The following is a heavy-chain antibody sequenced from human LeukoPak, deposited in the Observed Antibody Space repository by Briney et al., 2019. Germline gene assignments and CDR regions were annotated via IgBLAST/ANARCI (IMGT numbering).Heavy chain of an antibody. CDR2: LGRGGENR. J-gene: IGHJ6*02. CDR1: GFTFTDYS. V-gene: IGHV3-23*01. Sequence: GGSLRLSCAASGFTFTDYSMTSVREAPGQGLEGFSGLGRGGENRYCATSVRGRFSISRDNAKDTVYLQMNSLRAEDTAIYYCVKDRPCETCMPMDAWGQGTTVTVSS. D-gene: IGHD2-2*01. CDR3: VKDRPCETCMPMDA.